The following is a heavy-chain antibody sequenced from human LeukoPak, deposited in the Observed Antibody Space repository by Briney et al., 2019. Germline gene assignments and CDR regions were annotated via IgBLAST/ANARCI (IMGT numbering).Heavy chain of an antibody. Sequence: PSETLSLXCTVSGGSISSYYWSWIRQPPGKGLEWIGYIYYSGSTNYNPSLKSRVTISVDTSKNQFSLELSSVTAADTAVYYCARDPSPHRGAGYYYYYMDVWGKGTTVTVSS. CDR2: IYYSGST. CDR1: GGSISSYY. V-gene: IGHV4-59*01. D-gene: IGHD3-10*01. CDR3: ARDPSPHRGAGYYYYYMDV. J-gene: IGHJ6*03.